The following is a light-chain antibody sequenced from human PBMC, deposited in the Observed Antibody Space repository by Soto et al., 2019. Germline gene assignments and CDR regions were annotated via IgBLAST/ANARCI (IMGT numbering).Light chain of an antibody. CDR1: QSISNW. CDR2: HGS. CDR3: PRYDTYS. J-gene: IGKJ1*01. V-gene: IGKV1-5*02. Sequence: DIQMTRSPSTLPASVGARDTIICRVSQSISNWLAWYQQNAGRAPKLVLYHGSSLESGVATGCCGSRCRTASHPPITSLQPDAFATDDRPRYDTYSFGQGTKVDI.